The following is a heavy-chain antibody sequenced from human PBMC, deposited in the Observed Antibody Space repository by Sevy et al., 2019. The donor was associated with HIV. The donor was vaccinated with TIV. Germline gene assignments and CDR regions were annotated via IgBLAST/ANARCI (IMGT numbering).Heavy chain of an antibody. J-gene: IGHJ4*02. V-gene: IGHV3-21*01. CDR3: ARDEVGGSYWEFDY. D-gene: IGHD1-26*01. Sequence: GGSLGLSCAASGFTFSSYSMNWVRQAPGKGLEWVSSISTSSSYIYYADSVKGRFTISRDNAKNSLYLQMNSLRAEDTAVYYCARDEVGGSYWEFDYWGQGTLVTVSS. CDR2: ISTSSSYI. CDR1: GFTFSSYS.